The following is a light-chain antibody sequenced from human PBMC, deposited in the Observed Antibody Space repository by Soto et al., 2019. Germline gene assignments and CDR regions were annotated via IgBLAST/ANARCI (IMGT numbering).Light chain of an antibody. V-gene: IGKV1-39*01. J-gene: IGKJ4*01. CDR3: QRSYSTLT. CDR1: QTISTY. Sequence: DIQMTQSPSSLSASVGDRVTITCRASQTISTYLNWYQHKPGKAPNLLIYSASTLQSGVPSRFSGGGSGTDFTLTISSLQPEDFATYYCQRSYSTLTFGGGTKVEI. CDR2: SAS.